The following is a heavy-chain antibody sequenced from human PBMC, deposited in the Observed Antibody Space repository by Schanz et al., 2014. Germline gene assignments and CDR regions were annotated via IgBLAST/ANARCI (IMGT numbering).Heavy chain of an antibody. D-gene: IGHD4-17*01. CDR2: MSYDGSIK. V-gene: IGHV3-30*03. J-gene: IGHJ4*02. CDR1: GFTFSSYA. CDR3: ARPRFDYGEVDY. Sequence: QVQLLQFGGGVVQPGRSLRLSCAASGFTFSSYAMHWVRQAPGKGLEWVAAMSYDGSIKYYGDSVKGRFTISRDNSKNTLYLHMNTLRSEDTAVYYCARPRFDYGEVDYWGQGTLVTVSS.